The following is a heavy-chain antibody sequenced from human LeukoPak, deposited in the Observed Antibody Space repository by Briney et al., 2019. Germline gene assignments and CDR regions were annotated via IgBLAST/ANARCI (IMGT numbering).Heavy chain of an antibody. Sequence: GASVKVSCQASGYTFTSYGISWVRQAPGQGLEWMGWISAYNGNTNYAQKLQGRVTMTTDTSTRTAYMELRSLRSDDTAVYYCAIPQHDYGDYDYWGQGTLVTVSS. CDR1: GYTFTSYG. D-gene: IGHD4-17*01. J-gene: IGHJ4*02. CDR2: ISAYNGNT. CDR3: AIPQHDYGDYDY. V-gene: IGHV1-18*01.